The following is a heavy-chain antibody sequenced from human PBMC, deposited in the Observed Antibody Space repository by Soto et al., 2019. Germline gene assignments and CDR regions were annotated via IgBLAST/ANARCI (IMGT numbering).Heavy chain of an antibody. CDR3: AAPAGSGCYYFAY. CDR1: GFTFSSYA. Sequence: QVQLVESGGGVVQPGRSLRLSCAASGFTFSSYAMHWVRQAPGKGLEWVAVISYDGSNKYYADSVKGRFTISRDNSKNTLYLQRNSWRAEARAVYYGAAPAGSGCYYFAYWGQETLVTFSS. D-gene: IGHD6-19*01. V-gene: IGHV3-30-3*01. CDR2: ISYDGSNK. J-gene: IGHJ4*02.